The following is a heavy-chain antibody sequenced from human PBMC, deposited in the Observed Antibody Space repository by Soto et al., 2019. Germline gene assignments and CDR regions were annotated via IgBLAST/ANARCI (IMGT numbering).Heavy chain of an antibody. Sequence: PGGSLRLSCSASGVTLSSYAMHWVRQAPGKGLEWVAVISYDGSNKYYADSVKGRFTISRDNSKNTLYLQMNSLRAEDTAVYYCARDLGYSSGWYFDYWGQGTLVTVSS. CDR3: ARDLGYSSGWYFDY. D-gene: IGHD6-19*01. V-gene: IGHV3-30-3*01. CDR2: ISYDGSNK. J-gene: IGHJ4*02. CDR1: GVTLSSYA.